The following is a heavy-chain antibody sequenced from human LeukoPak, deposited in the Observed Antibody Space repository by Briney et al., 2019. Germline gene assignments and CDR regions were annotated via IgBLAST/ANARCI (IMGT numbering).Heavy chain of an antibody. CDR3: AKMGASSGYSPIDY. J-gene: IGHJ4*02. CDR2: ISTYDGNT. D-gene: IGHD3-22*01. Sequence: ASVKVSCTASGSSFTSYGFSWVRQAPGQGLEWMGWISTYDGNTNYAQKVQGRVTMTTDSSTSTAYMELRTLRSDDTAVYYCAKMGASSGYSPIDYWGQGTLVTVSS. V-gene: IGHV1-18*01. CDR1: GSSFTSYG.